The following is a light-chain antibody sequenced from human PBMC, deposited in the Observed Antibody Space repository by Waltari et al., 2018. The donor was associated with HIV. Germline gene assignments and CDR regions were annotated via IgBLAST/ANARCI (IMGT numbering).Light chain of an antibody. CDR3: QQYGDSVT. Sequence: EIVLTQSPGTLSLSPGERATLSCRASQSVSNKHLAWYQQRPGQAPRLLIYGASSRATGSTDRFRGSGSGTDFTLIISRLEPEDFAVYYCQQYGDSVTFGGGTKVEIK. CDR1: QSVSNKH. V-gene: IGKV3-20*01. CDR2: GAS. J-gene: IGKJ4*01.